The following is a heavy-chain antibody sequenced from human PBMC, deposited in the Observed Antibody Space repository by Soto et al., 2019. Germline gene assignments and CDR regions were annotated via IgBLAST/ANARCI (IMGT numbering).Heavy chain of an antibody. Sequence: SETLSLTCTVSGGSISTYYWSWIRQPPGKGLEWIGYIYYSGSTSYNPSLKSRVTISVDTSKNQFSLKLRPVTAADTAVYYCASDRSSGWDQGYGMDVWGQGTTVTVS. J-gene: IGHJ6*02. CDR2: IYYSGST. V-gene: IGHV4-59*01. D-gene: IGHD6-19*01. CDR3: ASDRSSGWDQGYGMDV. CDR1: GGSISTYY.